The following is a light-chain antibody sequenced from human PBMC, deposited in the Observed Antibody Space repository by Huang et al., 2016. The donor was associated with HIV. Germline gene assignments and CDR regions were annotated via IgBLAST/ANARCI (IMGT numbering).Light chain of an antibody. CDR2: TTS. V-gene: IGKV1-39*01. Sequence: DIQMTQSPSSLSAFIGDRVIINCRASQNITRYVNWYQQKPGKDPKLLIYTTSSLQSGVPSTFSGSGSGTDFSLTITNLQPEDSATYYCQQSARTPRTFGQGTKVEIK. J-gene: IGKJ2*01. CDR3: QQSARTPRT. CDR1: QNITRY.